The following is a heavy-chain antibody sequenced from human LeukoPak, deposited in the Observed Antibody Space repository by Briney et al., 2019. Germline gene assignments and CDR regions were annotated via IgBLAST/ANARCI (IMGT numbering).Heavy chain of an antibody. D-gene: IGHD3-22*01. V-gene: IGHV3-23*01. CDR2: ITGSGRT. Sequence: GGSLRLSCAASGFSFSTYTMYWVRQAPGKGLEWVSGITGSGRTYHADSVKDRFTISRDNSKNTLYLQMNSLRAEDTAVYYCARTPESSGYYWGDAFDIWGQGTMVTVSS. CDR1: GFSFSTYT. J-gene: IGHJ3*02. CDR3: ARTPESSGYYWGDAFDI.